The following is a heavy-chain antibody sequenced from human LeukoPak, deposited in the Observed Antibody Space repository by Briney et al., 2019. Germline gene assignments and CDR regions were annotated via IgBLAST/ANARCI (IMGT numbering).Heavy chain of an antibody. CDR3: AQVSSGLGPLRDY. J-gene: IGHJ4*02. Sequence: PSETLSVTCAVYGGSFSGYYWHWIRQPPGKGLEWIGEINHSGGTKYNPSLKSRVTISVDTSKTQFSLKLSSVTAADTAVYYCAQVSSGLGPLRDYWGQGTLVTVSS. D-gene: IGHD1-26*01. V-gene: IGHV4-34*01. CDR2: INHSGGT. CDR1: GGSFSGYY.